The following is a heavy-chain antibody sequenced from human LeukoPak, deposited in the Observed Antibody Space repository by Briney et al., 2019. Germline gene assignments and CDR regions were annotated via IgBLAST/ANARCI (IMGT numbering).Heavy chain of an antibody. J-gene: IGHJ4*02. Sequence: GGSLRLSCAASGFTFSNYWMHWIRQAPGNGLIWVSRINSDGSSTAYADCVKGRFTISRDNAKNTLYLQMNSLRVEDTAVYYCVRGAPFDYWGQGTLVTVSS. CDR1: GFTFSNYW. V-gene: IGHV3-74*01. CDR2: INSDGSST. CDR3: VRGAPFDY.